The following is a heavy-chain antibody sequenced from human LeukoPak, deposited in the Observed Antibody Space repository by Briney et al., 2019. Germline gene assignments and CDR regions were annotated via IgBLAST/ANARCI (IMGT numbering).Heavy chain of an antibody. CDR3: AKFHGYRSTWSPLDY. CDR1: GFTFSSYG. CDR2: IRYDGSRE. V-gene: IGHV3-30*02. Sequence: GGSLRLSCAASGFTFSSYGMHWVRQAPGKGLEWVAFIRYDGSREYYADSVKGRFTISIDNSKNTLDLQMTSLRPEDTAVYYCAKFHGYRSTWSPLDYWGQGTLVPVSS. D-gene: IGHD6-13*01. J-gene: IGHJ4*02.